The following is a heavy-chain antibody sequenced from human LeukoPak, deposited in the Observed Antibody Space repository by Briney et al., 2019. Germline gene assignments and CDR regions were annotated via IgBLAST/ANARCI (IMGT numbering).Heavy chain of an antibody. CDR3: ARDQQGAAQA. V-gene: IGHV3-30-3*01. Sequence: PGRSLRLSCAASGFTFSSYAMHWVRQAPGKGLEWVAVISYDGSNKYYADSVKGRFTISRDNAKNSLYLQMNSLRAEDTAVYYCARDQQGAAQAWGQGTLVTVSS. CDR2: ISYDGSNK. D-gene: IGHD1-26*01. CDR1: GFTFSSYA. J-gene: IGHJ4*02.